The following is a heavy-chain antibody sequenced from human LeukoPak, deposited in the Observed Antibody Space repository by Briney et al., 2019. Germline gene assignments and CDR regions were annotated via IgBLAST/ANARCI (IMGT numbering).Heavy chain of an antibody. J-gene: IGHJ4*02. CDR1: GFTFSSYW. D-gene: IGHD6-19*01. CDR3: AQHSTVVIAVAGEGFDY. V-gene: IGHV3-7*01. Sequence: PGGSLRLSCAASGFTFSSYWMSWVRQAPGKGLEWVANIKQDGSEKYYVDSVKGRFTISRDNAKNSLYLQMNSLRAEDTAVYYCAQHSTVVIAVAGEGFDYWGQGTLVTVSS. CDR2: IKQDGSEK.